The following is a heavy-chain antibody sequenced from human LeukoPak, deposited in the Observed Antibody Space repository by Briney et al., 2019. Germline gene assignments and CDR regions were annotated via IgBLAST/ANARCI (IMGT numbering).Heavy chain of an antibody. Sequence: GGSLRLSCAASGFTFSSYAMSWVRQAPGKGLVWVSHITDARTITYADFVKGRFTISRDNAKNTLYLQMNSLRAEDTALYYCVRGQATAWGLDYWGQGTLVTVSS. CDR1: GFTFSSYA. J-gene: IGHJ4*02. CDR2: ITDARTI. V-gene: IGHV3-74*01. CDR3: VRGQATAWGLDY. D-gene: IGHD6-13*01.